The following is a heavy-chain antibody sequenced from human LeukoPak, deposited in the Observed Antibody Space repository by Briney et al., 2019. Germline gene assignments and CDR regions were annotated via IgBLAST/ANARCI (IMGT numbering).Heavy chain of an antibody. J-gene: IGHJ4*02. CDR1: GFTFSSYG. V-gene: IGHV3-30*02. Sequence: GGSLRLSCAASGFTFSSYGMHWVRQAPGKGLEWVAFIRYDGSNKYYADSVKGRFTISRDNSKNTLYLQMNSLRAEDTAVYYCAKVHYYDSSGYSPFDYWGQGTLVTVSS. CDR3: AKVHYYDSSGYSPFDY. CDR2: IRYDGSNK. D-gene: IGHD3-22*01.